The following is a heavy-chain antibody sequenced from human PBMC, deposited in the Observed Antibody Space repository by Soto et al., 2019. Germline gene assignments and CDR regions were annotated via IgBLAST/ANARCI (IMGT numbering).Heavy chain of an antibody. CDR2: IIPIFGTA. J-gene: IGHJ6*02. D-gene: IGHD3-22*01. V-gene: IGHV1-69*01. CDR3: SDNLPKDYYDSSRRPYGIDV. CDR1: GGTFSSYA. Sequence: QVQLVQSGAEVKKPGSSVKVSCKASGGTFSSYAISWVRQAPGQGLEWMGGIIPIFGTANYAQKFQGRVTINAEESTITAYMELRSLSSEDTAVYYCSDNLPKDYYDSSRRPYGIDVGGQGTTLTLSS.